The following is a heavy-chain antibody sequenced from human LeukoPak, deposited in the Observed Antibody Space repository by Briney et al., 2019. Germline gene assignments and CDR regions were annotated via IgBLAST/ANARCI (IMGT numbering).Heavy chain of an antibody. CDR1: GGSISSGSYY. CDR2: IYTSGST. Sequence: PSETLSLTCTVSGGSISSGSYYWSWIRQPAGKGLEWIGRIYTSGSTNYNPSLKSRVTISVDTSKNQFSLKLGSVTAADTVVYYCARSTTVTTFDAFDIWGQGTMVTVSS. D-gene: IGHD4-17*01. CDR3: ARSTTVTTFDAFDI. V-gene: IGHV4-61*02. J-gene: IGHJ3*02.